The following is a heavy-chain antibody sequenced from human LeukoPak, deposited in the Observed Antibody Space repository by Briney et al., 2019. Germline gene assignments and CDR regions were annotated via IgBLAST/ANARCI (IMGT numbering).Heavy chain of an antibody. CDR2: ISSTGNTI. CDR3: AKDPRRIAAPNWFDP. CDR1: GFTFSTYE. Sequence: GRSLRLSCAASGFTFSTYEMNWVRQAPGKGLEWVSYISSTGNTIYYADSVKGRFTISRDNSKNTLYLQMNSLRAEDTAVYYCAKDPRRIAAPNWFDPWGQGTLVTVSS. V-gene: IGHV3-48*03. J-gene: IGHJ5*02. D-gene: IGHD6-6*01.